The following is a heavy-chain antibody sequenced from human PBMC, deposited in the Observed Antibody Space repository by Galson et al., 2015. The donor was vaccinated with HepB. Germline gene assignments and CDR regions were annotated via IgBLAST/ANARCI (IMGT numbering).Heavy chain of an antibody. CDR3: VREHNSGWYLDH. D-gene: IGHD6-19*01. V-gene: IGHV3-33*01. CDR1: GFIFSNYG. Sequence: SLRLSCAASGFIFSNYGMHWVRQAPGKGLEWVALIWRDGTNNYYSDSVKGRFTISRDNSKNILYLQMNSLRAEDTAVYYCVREHNSGWYLDHWGQGTLVTVSS. CDR2: IWRDGTNN. J-gene: IGHJ4*02.